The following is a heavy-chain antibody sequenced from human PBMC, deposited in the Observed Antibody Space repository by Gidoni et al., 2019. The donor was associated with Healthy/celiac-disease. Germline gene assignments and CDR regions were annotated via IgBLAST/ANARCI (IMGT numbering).Heavy chain of an antibody. CDR1: GYSISSGYY. Sequence: QVQLQESGPGLVKPSETLSLTCTVSGYSISSGYYWGWIRQPPGKGLEWIGSIYHSGSTYYTPSLKSRVTISVDTSKNQFSLKLSSVTAADTAVYYCARVRAAVADNWFDPWGQGTLVTVSS. J-gene: IGHJ5*02. CDR2: IYHSGST. CDR3: ARVRAAVADNWFDP. V-gene: IGHV4-38-2*02. D-gene: IGHD6-19*01.